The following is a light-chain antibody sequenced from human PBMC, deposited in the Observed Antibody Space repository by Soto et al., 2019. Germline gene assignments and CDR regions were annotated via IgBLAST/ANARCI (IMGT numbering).Light chain of an antibody. CDR3: QQYNSYSQT. Sequence: DIQMTQSPSTLSASVGDRVTITCRASQSISSWLAWYQQKPGKAPKLLIYDASSLESGVPSRFSGSGSGTEFTLTISSLQPADFATYYCQQYNSYSQTFGQGTKMDIK. CDR1: QSISSW. CDR2: DAS. V-gene: IGKV1-5*01. J-gene: IGKJ1*01.